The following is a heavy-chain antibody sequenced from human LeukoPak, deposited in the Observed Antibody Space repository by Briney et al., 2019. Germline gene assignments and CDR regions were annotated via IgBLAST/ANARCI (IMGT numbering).Heavy chain of an antibody. D-gene: IGHD6-13*01. CDR3: ARDSSSWYSVGAFDI. J-gene: IGHJ3*02. Sequence: GASVKVSCKASGYTFTSYAMNWVRQAPGQGLEWMGWINTNTGNPTYAQGFTGRFVFSLDTSVSTAYLQISSLKAEDTAVYYCARDSSSWYSVGAFDIWGQGTMVTVSS. V-gene: IGHV7-4-1*02. CDR1: GYTFTSYA. CDR2: INTNTGNP.